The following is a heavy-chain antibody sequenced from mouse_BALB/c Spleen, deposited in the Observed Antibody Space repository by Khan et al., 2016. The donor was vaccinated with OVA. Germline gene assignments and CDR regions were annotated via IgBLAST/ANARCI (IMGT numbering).Heavy chain of an antibody. Sequence: EVELVESGGDLVKPGGSLKLSCAASGFTFSTYAMSWVRQTPDKRLEWVATISTAGDYIYYPDSVKGRFTISRDNAKNTLYLQMSSLRSEDTAMYYCARHNYGPFAYWGQGTLGTVSA. D-gene: IGHD1-1*01. CDR1: GFTFSTYA. V-gene: IGHV5-6*01. CDR3: ARHNYGPFAY. J-gene: IGHJ3*01. CDR2: ISTAGDYI.